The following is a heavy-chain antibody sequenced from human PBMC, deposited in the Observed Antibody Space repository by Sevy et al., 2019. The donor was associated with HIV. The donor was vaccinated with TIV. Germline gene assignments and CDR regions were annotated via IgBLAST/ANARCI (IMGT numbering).Heavy chain of an antibody. CDR1: GGTFSSYA. J-gene: IGHJ3*02. CDR2: IIPIFGTA. Sequence: ASVKVSCKASGGTFSSYAISWVRQAPGQGVEWMGGIIPIFGTANYAQKFQGRVTITADESTSTAYMELSSLRSEDTAVYYCASDVSDNAFDILGQRTLVTVSS. CDR3: ASDVSDNAFDI. V-gene: IGHV1-69*13. D-gene: IGHD3-16*02.